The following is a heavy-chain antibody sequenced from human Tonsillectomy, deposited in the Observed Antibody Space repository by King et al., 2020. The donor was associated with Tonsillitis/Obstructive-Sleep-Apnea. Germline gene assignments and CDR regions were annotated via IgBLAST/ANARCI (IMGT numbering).Heavy chain of an antibody. J-gene: IGHJ5*02. CDR3: IHVMVYAHKWFDP. V-gene: IGHV2-5*02. D-gene: IGHD2-8*01. CDR2: IYWDDDK. CDR1: GFSFNTGGVG. Sequence: VTLKESGPTLVKPTQTLTVTCTFSGFSFNTGGVGVGWIRQPPGKALQWLALIYWDDDKRYSPSLKSRLTITRDASKNQVVLTMTNVDPVDTATYYCIHVMVYAHKWFDPWGQGTLVTVSS.